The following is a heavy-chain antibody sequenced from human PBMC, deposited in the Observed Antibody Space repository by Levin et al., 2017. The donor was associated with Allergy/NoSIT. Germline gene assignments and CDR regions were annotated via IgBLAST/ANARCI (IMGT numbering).Heavy chain of an antibody. D-gene: IGHD2-15*01. CDR3: ARDAGPQTKYCSGGSCYFVTYGMDV. Sequence: GGSLRLSCAASKFTFSSYSMNWVRQAPGKGLEWVSDISSSSSTIYYADSVKGRFTVSRDNAKNLLYLQMNGLGAEDTAVYYCARDAGPQTKYCSGGSCYFVTYGMDVWGQGTTVTVSS. CDR1: KFTFSSYS. V-gene: IGHV3-48*04. CDR2: ISSSSSTI. J-gene: IGHJ6*02.